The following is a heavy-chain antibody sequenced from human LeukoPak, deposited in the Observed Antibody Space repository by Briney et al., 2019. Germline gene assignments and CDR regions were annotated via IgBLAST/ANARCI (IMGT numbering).Heavy chain of an antibody. D-gene: IGHD6-25*01. V-gene: IGHV3-7*01. J-gene: IGHJ1*01. CDR2: IKQDGSEK. CDR1: GFTFSNYC. Sequence: PGGSLRLSCAASGFTFSNYCMSWVRQAPGKGLEWVANIKQDGSEKYYVDSVKGRFTISRDNSKNSLYLQMNSLRAEDTAVYYCAREGQRLFTDGYFQHWGQGTLVTVSS. CDR3: AREGQRLFTDGYFQH.